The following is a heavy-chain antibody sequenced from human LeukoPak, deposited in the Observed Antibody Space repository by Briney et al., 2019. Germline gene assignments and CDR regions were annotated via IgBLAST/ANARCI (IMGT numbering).Heavy chain of an antibody. D-gene: IGHD6-13*01. V-gene: IGHV4-34*01. CDR2: INHSGST. CDR3: ARNPPYSSSARYFDY. Sequence: KPSETLSLTCAVYGGSFSGYYWSWIRQPPGKGLEWIGEINHSGSTNYNPSLKSRVTISVDTSKNQFSLKLSSVTAADTAVYYCARNPPYSSSARYFDYWGQGTLVTASS. J-gene: IGHJ4*02. CDR1: GGSFSGYY.